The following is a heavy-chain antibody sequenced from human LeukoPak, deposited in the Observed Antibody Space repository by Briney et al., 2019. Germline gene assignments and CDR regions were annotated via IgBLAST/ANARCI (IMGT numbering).Heavy chain of an antibody. Sequence: WETLSLTCTVSCGSISSYYWSWIRQPAGKGLEWIGYIYYSGSTNYNPSLKSRVTISVDTSKKQFSLNLSSVTAADTAVDYCAGDLGLQKPYFDYSGQGTLVTVSS. D-gene: IGHD2-21*01. V-gene: IGHV4-59*01. J-gene: IGHJ4*02. CDR3: AGDLGLQKPYFDY. CDR1: CGSISSYY. CDR2: IYYSGST.